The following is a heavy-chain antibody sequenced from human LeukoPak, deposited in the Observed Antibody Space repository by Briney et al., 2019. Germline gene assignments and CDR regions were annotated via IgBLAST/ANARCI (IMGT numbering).Heavy chain of an antibody. V-gene: IGHV4-59*01. Sequence: SKTLSLTCTVSGGSISSYYWSWIRQPPGKGLEWIGYIYYSGSTNYNPSLKSRVTISVDTSKNQFSLKLSSVTAADTAVYYCARGRWGFGYWGQGTLVTVSS. CDR3: ARGRWGFGY. CDR1: GGSISSYY. J-gene: IGHJ4*02. D-gene: IGHD7-27*01. CDR2: IYYSGST.